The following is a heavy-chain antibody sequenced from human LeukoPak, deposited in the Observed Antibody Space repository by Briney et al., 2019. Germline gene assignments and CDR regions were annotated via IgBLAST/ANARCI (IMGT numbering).Heavy chain of an antibody. CDR2: VSGSGGTT. Sequence: GGSLRLSCAASGFTFSSYVMTWVRQAPGKGLEWVSAVSGSGGTTYYADSVKGRFTISRDNSKNTLYLQMNSLRAEDTAVYYCAKLLMRGYGMDVWGQGTTVTVSS. D-gene: IGHD3-16*01. V-gene: IGHV3-23*01. J-gene: IGHJ6*02. CDR3: AKLLMRGYGMDV. CDR1: GFTFSSYV.